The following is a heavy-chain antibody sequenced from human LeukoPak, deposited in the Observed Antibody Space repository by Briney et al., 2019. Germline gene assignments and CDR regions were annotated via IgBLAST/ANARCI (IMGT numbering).Heavy chain of an antibody. CDR3: ARGVNGDSDF. CDR1: GFTFSTSW. J-gene: IGHJ4*02. Sequence: GGSLRLSCAASGFTFSTSWMHWVRQPPGKGLVWVSRTNSDETVTTYADSVKGRFTISRDNAKNTLYLRMNSLRAEDTAVYYCARGVNGDSDFWGQGTLVTVSS. D-gene: IGHD2-21*01. CDR2: TNSDETVT. V-gene: IGHV3-74*01.